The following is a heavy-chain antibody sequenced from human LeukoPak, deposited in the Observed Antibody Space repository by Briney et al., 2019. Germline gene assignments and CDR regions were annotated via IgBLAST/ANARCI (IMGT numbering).Heavy chain of an antibody. CDR3: AKDAPPKMILRFLEWLDY. CDR2: ISYDGSNK. V-gene: IGHV3-30*18. D-gene: IGHD3-3*01. Sequence: GGSLRLSCAASGFTFCSYGMHWVRQAPGKGLEWVAVISYDGSNKYYADSVKGRFTISRDNSKNTLYLQMNSLRAEDTAVYYCAKDAPPKMILRFLEWLDYWGQGTLVTVSS. J-gene: IGHJ4*02. CDR1: GFTFCSYG.